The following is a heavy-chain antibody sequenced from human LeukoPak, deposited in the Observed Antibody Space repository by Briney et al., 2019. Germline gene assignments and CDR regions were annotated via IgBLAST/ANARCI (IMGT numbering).Heavy chain of an antibody. J-gene: IGHJ4*02. Sequence: GGSLRLYCAASVLTFSSYAMSWVRQAPGKGLEWVSGISGSGDNTYYADSVKGRFTISRDNSKNTLYVQVNSLGTEDTAAYYCAKRSYYDSSGSFYFDYWGQGTLVTVSS. CDR2: ISGSGDNT. V-gene: IGHV3-23*01. CDR3: AKRSYYDSSGSFYFDY. D-gene: IGHD3-22*01. CDR1: VLTFSSYA.